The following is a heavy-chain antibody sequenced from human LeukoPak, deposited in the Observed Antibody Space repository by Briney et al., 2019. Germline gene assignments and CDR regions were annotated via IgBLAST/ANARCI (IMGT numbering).Heavy chain of an antibody. V-gene: IGHV4-34*01. Sequence: PSETLSLTCAVYSGSFSGYYWSWIRQPPGKGLEWIVEINHGGSTNYNPSLKSRVTISLDTSKNQFSLKLNSVTAADTAVYFCARGPVVVTDYYYSYYYMDVWGKGTTVTVSS. CDR1: SGSFSGYY. CDR2: INHGGST. D-gene: IGHD2-21*02. J-gene: IGHJ6*03. CDR3: ARGPVVVTDYYYSYYYMDV.